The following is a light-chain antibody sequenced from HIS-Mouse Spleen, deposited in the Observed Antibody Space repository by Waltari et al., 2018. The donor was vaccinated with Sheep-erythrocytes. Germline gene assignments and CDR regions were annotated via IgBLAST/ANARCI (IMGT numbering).Light chain of an antibody. CDR3: QAWDSSTAWNVV. CDR1: KLGYKY. Sequence: SYELTQPPSVSVSPGQTASIPCSGDKLGYKYACWYQQKPGQSPVLVIYQDSKRPSGIPERFSGSNSGNTATLTISGTQAMDEADYYCQAWDSSTAWNVVFGGGTKLTVL. CDR2: QDS. J-gene: IGLJ2*01. V-gene: IGLV3-1*01.